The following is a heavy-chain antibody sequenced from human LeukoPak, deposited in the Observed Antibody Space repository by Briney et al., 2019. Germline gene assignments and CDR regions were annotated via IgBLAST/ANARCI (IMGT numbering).Heavy chain of an antibody. CDR2: INGSGGST. D-gene: IGHD2/OR15-2a*01. Sequence: GRSLRLSCAASGFTFSSYAMTWVRQAPGKGLEWVSGINGSGGSTYYADSVKGRFTISRDNSKNTLYLQMSSLRAEDTAIYYCAKNSRSQGGSQFDYWGQGTLVTVSS. CDR3: AKNSRSQGGSQFDY. J-gene: IGHJ4*02. V-gene: IGHV3-23*01. CDR1: GFTFSSYA.